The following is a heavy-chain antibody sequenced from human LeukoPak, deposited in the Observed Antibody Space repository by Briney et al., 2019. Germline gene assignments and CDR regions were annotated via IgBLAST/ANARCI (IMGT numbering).Heavy chain of an antibody. Sequence: GGSLRLSCAASGFTFSSYWMSWVRQAPGKGLEWVANIKQDGSEKYYVDSVKGRFTISRDNAKNSLYLQMNSLRAGDTAVYYCARTRITMIVSLASRFDYWGQGTLVTVSS. CDR1: GFTFSSYW. J-gene: IGHJ4*02. CDR3: ARTRITMIVSLASRFDY. V-gene: IGHV3-7*01. D-gene: IGHD3-22*01. CDR2: IKQDGSEK.